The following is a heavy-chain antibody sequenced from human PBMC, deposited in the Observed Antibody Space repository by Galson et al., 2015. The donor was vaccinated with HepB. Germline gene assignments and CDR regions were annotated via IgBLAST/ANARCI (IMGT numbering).Heavy chain of an antibody. CDR2: ISPILGIP. CDR1: GDSFSIYA. D-gene: IGHD3-3*01. CDR3: ARADDFWSGYRDSGTSRWFDS. Sequence: SVKVSCKASGDSFSIYAMSWVRQAPGQGLEWMGGISPILGIPNYAQTFQDRVTITADKSTGTAFMELSSLRSEDTAVYYCARADDFWSGYRDSGTSRWFDSWGQGGRVIVSS. V-gene: IGHV1-69*10. J-gene: IGHJ5*01.